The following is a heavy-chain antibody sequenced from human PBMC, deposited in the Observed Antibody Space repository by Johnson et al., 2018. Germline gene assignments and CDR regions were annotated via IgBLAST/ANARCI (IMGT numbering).Heavy chain of an antibody. CDR3: ATGAISGVIYREFFQH. J-gene: IGHJ1*01. CDR2: TSNDEGIK. CDR1: GFSFSNHV. Sequence: QVQLVESGGGVVQPGGSLRLSCSASGFSFSNHVMHWVRQAPGKGLEWVAVTSNDEGIKYYEDSVKGRFTISRDNSKGTLYLQINSLRAEDTAVYCCATGAISGVIYREFFQHWGQGTLVTVSS. V-gene: IGHV3-30*03. D-gene: IGHD3-10*01.